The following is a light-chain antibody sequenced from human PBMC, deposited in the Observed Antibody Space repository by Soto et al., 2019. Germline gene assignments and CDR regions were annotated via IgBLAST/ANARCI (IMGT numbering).Light chain of an antibody. V-gene: IGLV1-40*01. Sequence: QSVLTQPPSVSGAPEQRVTISCTGSSSNIGARFDVHWYRHLPGTAPKLLISVNTNGPSGVADRFSGSKSGTSASLAIAGLRAEDEADYYCQPYDRSMAGFVFGTGTKVTVL. J-gene: IGLJ1*01. CDR3: QPYDRSMAGFV. CDR1: SSNIGARFD. CDR2: VNT.